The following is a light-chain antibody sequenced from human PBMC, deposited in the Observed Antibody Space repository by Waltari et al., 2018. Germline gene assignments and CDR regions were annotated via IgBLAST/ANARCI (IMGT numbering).Light chain of an antibody. V-gene: IGKV1-13*02. J-gene: IGKJ4*01. Sequence: IQLTQSPSSLSASLGDRVTITSRASQGINTALAWYQQKPGKAPNLLIYDASNLESGVPARFSGSGSGTDFSLTISSLQPEDFATYYCQQFISYPRTFGGGTKVEIK. CDR1: QGINTA. CDR3: QQFISYPRT. CDR2: DAS.